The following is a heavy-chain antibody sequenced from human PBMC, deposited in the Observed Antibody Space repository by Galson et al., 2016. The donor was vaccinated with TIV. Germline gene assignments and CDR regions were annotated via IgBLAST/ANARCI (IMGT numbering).Heavy chain of an antibody. J-gene: IGHJ4*02. Sequence: SVKVSCKASGYTFTRYYIHWVRQAAGQGLEWMGIIDPSNGGTTYAQKFQGRLTLTRDTSTSTVYFELSSLTSEDTALYYCASPHSGSYDFDYWGQGMLVTVSS. V-gene: IGHV1-46*03. CDR1: GYTFTRYY. CDR3: ASPHSGSYDFDY. CDR2: IDPSNGGT. D-gene: IGHD3-16*01.